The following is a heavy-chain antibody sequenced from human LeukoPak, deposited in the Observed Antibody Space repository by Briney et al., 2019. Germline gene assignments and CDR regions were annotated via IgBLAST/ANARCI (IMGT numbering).Heavy chain of an antibody. Sequence: SETLSLTCAVYGGSFSGYYWSWIRQPPGKGLEWIGEINRSGSTDYNPSLKSRVTISVDTSKNQFSLKLSSVTAADTAVYYCARGIDTAMVTWEKDYYGSSGYHYFDYWGQGTLVTVSS. CDR3: ARGIDTAMVTWEKDYYGSSGYHYFDY. V-gene: IGHV4-34*01. J-gene: IGHJ4*02. CDR1: GGSFSGYY. CDR2: INRSGST. D-gene: IGHD3-22*01.